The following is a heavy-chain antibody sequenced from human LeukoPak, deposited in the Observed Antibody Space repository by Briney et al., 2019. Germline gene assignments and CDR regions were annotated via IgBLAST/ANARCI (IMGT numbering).Heavy chain of an antibody. Sequence: GGSLRLSCAASGFTFSSYSMNWVRQAPGKGLEWVSSISSSSSYIYYANSVKGRFTISRDNAKNSLYLQMNSLRAEDTAVYYCARSRIAAAGEYFQHWGQGTLVTVSS. J-gene: IGHJ1*01. CDR2: ISSSSSYI. CDR1: GFTFSSYS. V-gene: IGHV3-21*01. CDR3: ARSRIAAAGEYFQH. D-gene: IGHD6-13*01.